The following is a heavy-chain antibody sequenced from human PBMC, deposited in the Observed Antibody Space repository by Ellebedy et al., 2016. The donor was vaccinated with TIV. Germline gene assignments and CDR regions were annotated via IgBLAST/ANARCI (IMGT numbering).Heavy chain of an antibody. J-gene: IGHJ5*02. Sequence: AASVKVSCKASGGTFSSYAISWVRQAPGQGLEWMGRIIPILGIANYAQKFQGRVTITADKSTSTAYMELSSLRSEDTAVYYCARDYGGIGYDFWSAEDHNWFDPWGQGTLVTVSS. D-gene: IGHD3-3*01. CDR3: ARDYGGIGYDFWSAEDHNWFDP. V-gene: IGHV1-69*04. CDR2: IIPILGIA. CDR1: GGTFSSYA.